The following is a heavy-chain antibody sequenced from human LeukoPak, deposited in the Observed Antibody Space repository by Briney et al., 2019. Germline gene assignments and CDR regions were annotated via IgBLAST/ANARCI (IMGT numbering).Heavy chain of an antibody. CDR2: ISSGSTP. J-gene: IGHJ4*02. CDR3: AKLQAIFGVVGHFDY. V-gene: IGHV3-23*01. CDR1: GFTFSSYA. Sequence: GGSLRLSCAASGFTFSSYAMSWVRQAPGKGLEWVSTISSGSTPYYADSVKGRFTISRDNSKNTLYLQMNSLRAEDTAVYYCAKLQAIFGVVGHFDYWGQGTLVTVSS. D-gene: IGHD3-3*01.